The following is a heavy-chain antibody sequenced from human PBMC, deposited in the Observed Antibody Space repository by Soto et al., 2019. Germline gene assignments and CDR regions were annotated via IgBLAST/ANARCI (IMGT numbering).Heavy chain of an antibody. V-gene: IGHV1-69*12. J-gene: IGHJ6*02. CDR3: ASHTGSSPEGRYYYGMDV. CDR2: IIPIFGTA. D-gene: IGHD1-26*01. Sequence: QVQLVQSGAEVKKPGSSVKVSCKASGGTFSSYAISWVRQAPGQGLEWMGGIIPIFGTADYAQTFQSRVTITADESTSTAYMELSSLRSEDTAVYYCASHTGSSPEGRYYYGMDVWGQGTTVTVSS. CDR1: GGTFSSYA.